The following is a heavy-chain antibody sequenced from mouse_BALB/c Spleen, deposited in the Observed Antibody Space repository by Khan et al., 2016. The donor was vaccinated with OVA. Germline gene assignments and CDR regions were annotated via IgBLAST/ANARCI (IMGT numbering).Heavy chain of an antibody. Sequence: QVRLQQSGPELVKPGASVKMSCKASGYTFTDYVINWVKQRTGQGLEWIGAIYPGRGSTYYNETFKGKAKLTADKSSNTAYMQLSSLTFEDSAVYFCARGGYSVFAYWGQGTLVTVAA. V-gene: IGHV1-77*01. CDR2: IYPGRGST. D-gene: IGHD1-1*01. J-gene: IGHJ3*01. CDR1: GYTFTDYV. CDR3: ARGGYSVFAY.